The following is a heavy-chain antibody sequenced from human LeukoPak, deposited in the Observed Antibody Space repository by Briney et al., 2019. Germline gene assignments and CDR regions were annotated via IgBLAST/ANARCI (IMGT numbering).Heavy chain of an antibody. CDR3: ARDPPITMVRGVILVYYYYYMDV. CDR2: ISAYNGNT. Sequence: ASVKVSCKASGYTFTSYGISWVRQAPGQGLEWMGWISAYNGNTNYAQKLQGRVTMTTDTSTSTAYMELRSLRSDDTAVYYCARDPPITMVRGVILVYYYYYMDVWGKGTTVTVSS. D-gene: IGHD3-10*01. CDR1: GYTFTSYG. V-gene: IGHV1-18*01. J-gene: IGHJ6*03.